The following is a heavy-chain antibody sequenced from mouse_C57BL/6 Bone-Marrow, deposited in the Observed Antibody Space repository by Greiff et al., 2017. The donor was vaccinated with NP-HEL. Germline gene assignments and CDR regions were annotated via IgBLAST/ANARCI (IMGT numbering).Heavy chain of an antibody. CDR1: GFTFSSYA. J-gene: IGHJ3*01. CDR2: ISSGGDYI. D-gene: IGHD2-3*01. V-gene: IGHV5-9-1*02. CDR3: TRDGIYDGYPAWFAY. Sequence: EVQRVESGEGLVKPGGSLKLSCAASGFTFSSYAMSWVRQTPEKRLEWVAYISSGGDYIYYADTVKGRFTISRDNARNTLYLQMSSLKSEDTAMYYCTRDGIYDGYPAWFAYWGQGTLVTVSA.